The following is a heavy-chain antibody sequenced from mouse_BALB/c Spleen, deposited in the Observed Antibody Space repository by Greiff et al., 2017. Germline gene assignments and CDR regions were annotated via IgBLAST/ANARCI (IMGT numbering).Heavy chain of an antibody. Sequence: QVQLKQSGAELARPGASVKMSCKASGYTFTSYTMHWVKQRPGQGLEWIGYINPSSGYTNYNQKFKDKATLTADKSSSTAYMQLSSLTSEDSAVYYCARGGTTMITGRYAMDYWGQGTSVTVSS. CDR3: ARGGTTMITGRYAMDY. CDR1: GYTFTSYT. J-gene: IGHJ4*01. V-gene: IGHV1-4*01. D-gene: IGHD2-4*01. CDR2: INPSSGYT.